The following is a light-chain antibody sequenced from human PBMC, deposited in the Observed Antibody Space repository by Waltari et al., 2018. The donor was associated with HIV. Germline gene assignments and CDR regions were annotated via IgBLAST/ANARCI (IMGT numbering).Light chain of an antibody. CDR1: SANIGSNY. Sequence: SVVTQPPSASGTPGQRVTISCSGSSANIGSNYVFWYQKLPGTAPKLLMYKNDRRPSGVPDRFSGSTSGTSASLAISGLRSKDEADYYCATWDDSLSGVLFGGGTKLTVL. V-gene: IGLV1-47*01. J-gene: IGLJ3*02. CDR3: ATWDDSLSGVL. CDR2: KND.